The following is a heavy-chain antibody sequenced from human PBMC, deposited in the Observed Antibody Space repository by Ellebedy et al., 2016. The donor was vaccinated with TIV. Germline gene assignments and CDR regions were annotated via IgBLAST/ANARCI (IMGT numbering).Heavy chain of an antibody. CDR2: INAGNGNT. D-gene: IGHD1-26*01. Sequence: AASVKVSCKASGYTFTSYAMHWVRQAPGQRFEWMGWINAGNGNTKYSQKFQGRVTITRDTSANTAYMELSSLRSEDTAVYYCARVKWELPFDYWGQGTLVTVSS. CDR1: GYTFTSYA. CDR3: ARVKWELPFDY. J-gene: IGHJ4*02. V-gene: IGHV1-3*01.